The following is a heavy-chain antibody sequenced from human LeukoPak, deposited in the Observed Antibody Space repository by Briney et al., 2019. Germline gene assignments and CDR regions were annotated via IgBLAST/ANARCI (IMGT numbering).Heavy chain of an antibody. CDR3: ARGITIFGAGNNWFDP. V-gene: IGHV1-46*01. CDR1: GYTFTGYY. CDR2: INPSGGST. J-gene: IGHJ5*02. Sequence: ASVKVSCKASGYTFTGYYMHWVRQAPGQGLEWMGIINPSGGSTSYAQKFQGRVTMTRDTSTSTVYMELSSLRSEDTAVYYCARGITIFGAGNNWFDPWGQGTLVTVSS. D-gene: IGHD3-3*01.